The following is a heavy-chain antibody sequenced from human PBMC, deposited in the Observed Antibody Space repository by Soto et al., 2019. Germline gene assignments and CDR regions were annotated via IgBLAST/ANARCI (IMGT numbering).Heavy chain of an antibody. D-gene: IGHD3-16*01. CDR3: ARHGGYYFDY. Sequence: SETLSLTCAVDGGSLSGYYWSWIRQPPGKGLEWIGEIGHSGSTIYNPSLESRVTISEDSSNNQFSLKLNSVTAADTAVYYCARHGGYYFDYWGQGAPVTVSS. J-gene: IGHJ4*02. V-gene: IGHV4-34*01. CDR1: GGSLSGYY. CDR2: IGHSGST.